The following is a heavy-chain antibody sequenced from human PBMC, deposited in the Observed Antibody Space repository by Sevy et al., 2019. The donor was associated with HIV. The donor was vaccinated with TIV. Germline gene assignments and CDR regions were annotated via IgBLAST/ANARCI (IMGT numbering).Heavy chain of an antibody. CDR3: TTMGWHGVFDI. D-gene: IGHD4-17*01. CDR2: IKSKNDGGTT. V-gene: IGHV3-15*01. CDR1: GFTFSNTW. J-gene: IGHJ3*02. Sequence: GGSLRLSCAASGFTFSNTWMSWVRQAPGKGLELVGRIKSKNDGGTTDYAAPVIGRFTISRDDSKSTLYLRMNSLKIEDTVVYYCTTMGWHGVFDIWGQGTIVTVSS.